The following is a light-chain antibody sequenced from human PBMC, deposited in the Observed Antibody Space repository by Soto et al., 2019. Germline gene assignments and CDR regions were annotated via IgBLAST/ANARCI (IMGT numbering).Light chain of an antibody. J-gene: IGKJ4*01. CDR3: QQYGSAPST. CDR1: QSVGSNY. CDR2: GAS. V-gene: IGKV3-20*01. Sequence: EIVLTQSPGTLSLSPGDRATLSCRASQSVGSNYLAWYQQKPGQAPRLIIYGASNRATGIPDTFSGSWSAKDFTLTISRLEPEDFAVYYCQQYGSAPSTFGGGTKVEIK.